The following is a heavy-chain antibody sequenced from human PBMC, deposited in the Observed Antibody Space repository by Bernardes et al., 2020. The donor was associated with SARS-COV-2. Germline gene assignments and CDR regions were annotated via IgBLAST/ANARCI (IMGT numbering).Heavy chain of an antibody. CDR1: GFTFRSFG. V-gene: IGHV3-64D*06. CDR3: VKVLLWFGES. Sequence: GGSLRLSCSASGFTFRSFGMHLVRQAPGKGLEYFLAISADGDSPYYADSVKDRFTISRDNSKNTLYLQMSSLRPDDTAVYYCVKVLLWFGESWGQGTLVTVSS. J-gene: IGHJ1*01. D-gene: IGHD3-10*01. CDR2: ISADGDSP.